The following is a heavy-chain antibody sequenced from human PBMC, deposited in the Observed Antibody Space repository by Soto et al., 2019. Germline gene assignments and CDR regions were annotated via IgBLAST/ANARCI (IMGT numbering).Heavy chain of an antibody. Sequence: GGSQRLSCAASGFTFSSYAGHWVRQAPGKGLEWVAVISYDGSNKYYTDSVKGRFTISRDNSKSTLYLQMNSLRPEDTAVYYCARGPSVYCSSTSCSPFDPWGQGTLVTVSS. J-gene: IGHJ5*02. CDR1: GFTFSSYA. D-gene: IGHD2-2*01. CDR2: ISYDGSNK. CDR3: ARGPSVYCSSTSCSPFDP. V-gene: IGHV3-30-3*01.